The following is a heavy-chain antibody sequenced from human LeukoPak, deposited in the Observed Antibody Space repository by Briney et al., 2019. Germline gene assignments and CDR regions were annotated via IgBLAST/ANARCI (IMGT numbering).Heavy chain of an antibody. Sequence: GGSLRLSCTGSGFTFSDYCMTWARQAPGKGLEWVANLRQDGSDKYYVDSVKGRFTISRDNAKKLVYLQMNSLRAEDTAVYYCARDAYDDASESWGEGTLVTVSS. J-gene: IGHJ5*02. CDR1: GFTFSDYC. V-gene: IGHV3-7*01. CDR2: LRQDGSDK. D-gene: IGHD3-3*01. CDR3: ARDAYDDASES.